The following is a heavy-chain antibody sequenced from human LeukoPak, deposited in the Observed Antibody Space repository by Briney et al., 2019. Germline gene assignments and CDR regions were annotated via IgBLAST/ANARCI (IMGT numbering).Heavy chain of an antibody. J-gene: IGHJ5*02. CDR3: ARDGEGVAISVNYWFDP. CDR2: MNPINGNT. V-gene: IGHV1-8*01. D-gene: IGHD3-10*01. Sequence: GASVKVSCKASGFTFTSYDINWVRQATGQGLEWMGWMNPINGNTGYAQKFQGRVTMTRDTSISTAYMELRSLRSDDTAVYYCARDGEGVAISVNYWFDPWGQGTLVTVSS. CDR1: GFTFTSYD.